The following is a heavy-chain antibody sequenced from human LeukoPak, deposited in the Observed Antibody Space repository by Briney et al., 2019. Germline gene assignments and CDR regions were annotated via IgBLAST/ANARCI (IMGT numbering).Heavy chain of an antibody. J-gene: IGHJ4*02. CDR1: GFTFSSYG. CDR3: AKDLHFLSGSYYRGDY. Sequence: PGGSLRLSCAASGFTFSSYGMHWVRQAPGKGLEWVAFIRYDGSNKYYADSVKGRFTISRDNSKNTLYLQMNSLRAEDTAVYYCAKDLHFLSGSYYRGDYWGQGTLVTVSS. D-gene: IGHD1-26*01. V-gene: IGHV3-30*02. CDR2: IRYDGSNK.